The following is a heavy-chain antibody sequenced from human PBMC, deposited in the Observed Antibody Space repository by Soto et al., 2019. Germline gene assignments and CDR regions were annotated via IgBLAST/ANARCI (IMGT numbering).Heavy chain of an antibody. Sequence: GGSLRLSCAASGFPFSNYAMSWVRQAPGRGLEWVSDISGSGGKTYYADSVKGRFTISRDNAKNSLYLQMNSLRAEDTAVYYCARGTPGDIVVVPAAHFDYWGQGTLVTVSS. J-gene: IGHJ4*02. CDR3: ARGTPGDIVVVPAAHFDY. CDR1: GFPFSNYA. CDR2: ISGSGGKT. D-gene: IGHD2-2*01. V-gene: IGHV3-23*01.